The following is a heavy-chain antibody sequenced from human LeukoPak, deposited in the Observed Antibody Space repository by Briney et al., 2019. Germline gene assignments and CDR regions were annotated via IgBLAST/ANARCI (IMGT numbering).Heavy chain of an antibody. J-gene: IGHJ5*02. CDR2: IIPAFGSA. CDR1: GGTFSTYT. D-gene: IGHD2-2*01. CDR3: ARRRMRYCSSTSCRGDWFDP. V-gene: IGHV1-69*13. Sequence: ASVKVSCKASGGTFSTYTFSWVRQAPGQGLEWMGGIIPAFGSANYAQKFQDRVTITADESTTTAYMELSSLGSEDTAVYYCARRRMRYCSSTSCRGDWFDPWGQGTLVTVSS.